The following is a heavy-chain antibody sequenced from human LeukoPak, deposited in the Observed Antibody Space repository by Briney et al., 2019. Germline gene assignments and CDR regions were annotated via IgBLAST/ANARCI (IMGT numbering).Heavy chain of an antibody. V-gene: IGHV4-59*01. D-gene: IGHD6-13*01. CDR2: IYYSGTT. J-gene: IGHJ4*02. Sequence: SSETLSLTCTVSGGSISGYYWSWIRQPPGNGLEWIGYIYYSGTTNYNPSLKSRVTISVDTSKNQFSLKLSSMTAADTAAYFCARARSSWFFDYWGQGTLVTVSS. CDR1: GGSISGYY. CDR3: ARARSSWFFDY.